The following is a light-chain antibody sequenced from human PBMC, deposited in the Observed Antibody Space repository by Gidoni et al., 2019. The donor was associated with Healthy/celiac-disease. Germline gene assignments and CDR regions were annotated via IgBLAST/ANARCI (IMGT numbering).Light chain of an antibody. CDR1: QSVSSN. V-gene: IGKV3-15*01. Sequence: EIVMTQSPATLSVSPGERATLSCRASQSVSSNLAWYQQKPGQAPRLLIYGASTRATGIPASFSGSGSGTEFTLTISSLQSEDFAVYCCQQYNNWPPYTFGQGTKLEFK. CDR3: QQYNNWPPYT. CDR2: GAS. J-gene: IGKJ2*01.